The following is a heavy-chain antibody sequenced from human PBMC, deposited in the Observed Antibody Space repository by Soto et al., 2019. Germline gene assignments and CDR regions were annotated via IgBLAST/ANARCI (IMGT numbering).Heavy chain of an antibody. V-gene: IGHV3-30-3*01. D-gene: IGHD3-22*01. J-gene: IGHJ5*02. CDR2: ISYDGSNK. Sequence: GGSLRLSCAASGFTFSSYAMHWVRQAPGKGLEWVAVISYDGSNKYYADSVKGRFTISRDNSKNTLYLQMNSLRAEDTAVYYCARGDAPYYYDSSVYNWFDPWGQGTLVTVS. CDR1: GFTFSSYA. CDR3: ARGDAPYYYDSSVYNWFDP.